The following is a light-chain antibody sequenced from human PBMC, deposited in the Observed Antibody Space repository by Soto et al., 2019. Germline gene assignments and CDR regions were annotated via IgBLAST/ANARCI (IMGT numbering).Light chain of an antibody. V-gene: IGLV2-14*03. CDR1: SSDVGAYNY. CDR3: SSFTRSNSYV. J-gene: IGLJ1*01. Sequence: QSALTQPASESGSPGQSITISCTGTSSDVGAYNYVSWYQQHPGKVPKLMIYDVSDRPSGVSNRFSGSKSGNTASLTISGLQAEDEADYYCSSFTRSNSYVFGTGTKVTVL. CDR2: DVS.